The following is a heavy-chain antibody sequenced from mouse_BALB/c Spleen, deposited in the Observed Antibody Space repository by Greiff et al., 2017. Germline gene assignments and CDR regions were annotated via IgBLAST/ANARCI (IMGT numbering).Heavy chain of an antibody. Sequence: EVKLQESGAELVKPGASVKLSCTASGFNIKDTYMHWVKQRPEQGLEWIGRIDPANGNTKYDPKFQGKATITADTSSNTAYLQLSSLTSEDTAVYYCARSGYDPYYFDYWGQGTTLTVSS. CDR2: IDPANGNT. J-gene: IGHJ2*01. D-gene: IGHD2-2*01. V-gene: IGHV14-3*02. CDR3: ARSGYDPYYFDY. CDR1: GFNIKDTY.